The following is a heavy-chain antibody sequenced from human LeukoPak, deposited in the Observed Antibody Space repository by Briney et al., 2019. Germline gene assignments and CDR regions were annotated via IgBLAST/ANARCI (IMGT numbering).Heavy chain of an antibody. CDR3: ARDINRYCGGECYSSWYFDL. CDR1: GGSISGYY. J-gene: IGHJ2*01. V-gene: IGHV4-59*01. Sequence: SETLSLTCTVSGGSISGYYWSWIRQPPGKGLEWIGYIYYSGSTNYNPSLKSRVTISVDTSKNQFSLKLISVTAADTAVYYCARDINRYCGGECYSSWYFDLWGRGTLVTVSS. CDR2: IYYSGST. D-gene: IGHD2-21*01.